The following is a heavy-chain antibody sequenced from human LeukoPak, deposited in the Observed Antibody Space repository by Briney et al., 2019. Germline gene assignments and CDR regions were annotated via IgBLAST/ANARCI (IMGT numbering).Heavy chain of an antibody. Sequence: SETLSLTCTVSGGSISSSSYYWGWIRQPPGKGLEWIGSIYYSGSTYYNPSLKSRVTISVDTSKNQFSLKLSSVTAADTAVYYCARGPSWSDTRRFDYWGQGTLVTVSS. CDR3: ARGPSWSDTRRFDY. V-gene: IGHV4-39*07. J-gene: IGHJ4*02. CDR1: GGSISSSSYY. CDR2: IYYSGST. D-gene: IGHD6-13*01.